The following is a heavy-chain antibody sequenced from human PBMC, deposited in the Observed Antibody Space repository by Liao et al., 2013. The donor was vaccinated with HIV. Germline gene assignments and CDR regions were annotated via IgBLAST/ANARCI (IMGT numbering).Heavy chain of an antibody. D-gene: IGHD3/OR15-3a*01. V-gene: IGHV4-30-2*03. CDR3: VRSGGSPSLDWLFNY. J-gene: IGHJ4*02. CDR2: IDYSGRT. CDR1: GGSISSRGYS. Sequence: QLRLQESGSGLVKPSQTLSLTCAVSGGSISSRGYSWGWIRQPPGEGLEWIGSIDYSGRTYYNPSLERRVTISMDTSSNQFSLKVNSVNAADTAVYSCVRSGGSPSLDWLFNYWGQGSLVGVSS.